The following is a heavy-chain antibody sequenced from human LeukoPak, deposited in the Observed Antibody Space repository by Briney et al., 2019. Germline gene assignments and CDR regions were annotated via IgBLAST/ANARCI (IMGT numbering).Heavy chain of an antibody. Sequence: SETLSLTCAVSGGSLSTGGYSWSWLRQPPGRALELIGYIYDSRTAYYNPSLKSRVTISVDTSKNQFSLKMTSVTAADTAVYYCARLHSSNWGQGTLVTVSS. D-gene: IGHD3-22*01. CDR3: ARLHSSN. CDR1: GGSLSTGGYS. CDR2: IYDSRTA. J-gene: IGHJ4*02. V-gene: IGHV4-30-2*03.